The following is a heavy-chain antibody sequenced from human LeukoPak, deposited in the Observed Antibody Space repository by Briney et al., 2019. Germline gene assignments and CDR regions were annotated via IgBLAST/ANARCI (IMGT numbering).Heavy chain of an antibody. D-gene: IGHD5-18*01. CDR1: GYTFSDYY. Sequence: ASVKLSCKASGYTFSDYYIHWVRQAPGQGLEWMGWINPNSGGTKYAQKFQGRVTMTRDTSISTAYMELSRLRSDDTAVYYCARRYSYGRHDAFDIWGQGTMVTVSS. CDR2: INPNSGGT. CDR3: ARRYSYGRHDAFDI. J-gene: IGHJ3*02. V-gene: IGHV1-2*02.